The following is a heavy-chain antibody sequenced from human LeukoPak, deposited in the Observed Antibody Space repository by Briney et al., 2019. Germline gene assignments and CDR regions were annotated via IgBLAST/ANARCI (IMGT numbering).Heavy chain of an antibody. D-gene: IGHD6-19*01. Sequence: PSETLSLTCIVSGGSIGSSSYSWAWIRQPPGKGLEWIGSIYYSGSTNKNPSLKSRLTMSVDTSLDQFSLKMASVTAADTDVYYCARHSSSNWISRFDVWGQGTTVTVSS. CDR3: ARHSSSNWISRFDV. V-gene: IGHV4-39*01. CDR1: GGSIGSSSYS. CDR2: IYYSGST. J-gene: IGHJ6*02.